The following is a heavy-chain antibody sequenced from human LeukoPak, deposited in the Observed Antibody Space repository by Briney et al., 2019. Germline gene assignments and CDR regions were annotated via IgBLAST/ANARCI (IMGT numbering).Heavy chain of an antibody. V-gene: IGHV1-69*04. CDR2: IIPILGTA. D-gene: IGHD1-26*01. Sequence: SVKVSCKASGGTFSSYAISWVRQAPGQGLEWMGRIIPILGTANYAQKFQGRVTITADKSTSTAYMELSSLRSEDTAVYYCARDEELLHWFDPWGQGTLVTVSS. J-gene: IGHJ5*02. CDR3: ARDEELLHWFDP. CDR1: GGTFSSYA.